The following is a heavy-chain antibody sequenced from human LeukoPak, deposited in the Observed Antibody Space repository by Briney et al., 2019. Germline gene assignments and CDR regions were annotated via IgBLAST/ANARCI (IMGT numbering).Heavy chain of an antibody. V-gene: IGHV1-18*01. CDR1: GYTFTSYG. D-gene: IGHD3-10*01. CDR2: ISAYNGNT. CDR3: AREYYGSGSWVPFYYYYYMDV. Sequence: ASVKVSCKASGYTFTSYGISWVRQAPGQGLEWMGWISAYNGNTNYAQKLQGRVTMTTDTSTSTAYMELRSLRSDDTAVYYCAREYYGSGSWVPFYYYYYMDVWGKGTTVTISS. J-gene: IGHJ6*03.